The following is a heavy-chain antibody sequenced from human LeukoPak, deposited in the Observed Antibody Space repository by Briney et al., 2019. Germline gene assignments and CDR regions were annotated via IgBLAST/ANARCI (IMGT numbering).Heavy chain of an antibody. CDR1: GYTYTIFH. J-gene: IGHJ3*02. V-gene: IGHV1-46*01. CDR3: ARESTFRLLRYASDI. CDR2: INPSDGTT. Sequence: GASVKVSCKASGYTYTIFHIHWVRQATGQWLEWMGMINPSDGTTSYAEKFQGRVTMTSDRSTSTVAMDLSSLRSDDTAAYYCARESTFRLLRYASDIWGQGTMVTVSS. D-gene: IGHD5-12*01.